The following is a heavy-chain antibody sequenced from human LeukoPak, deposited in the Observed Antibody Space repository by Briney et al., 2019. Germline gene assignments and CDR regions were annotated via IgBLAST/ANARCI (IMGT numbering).Heavy chain of an antibody. CDR3: ARHGIVGATNPFDY. V-gene: IGHV4-39*01. J-gene: IGHJ4*02. CDR2: IYYSGST. Sequence: NPSETLSLTCTVSGGSISSSRYYWGWIRQPPGKGLEWIGSIYYSGSTYYNPSLKSRVTISVDTSKNQLSLKLSSVTAADTAVYYCARHGIVGATNPFDYWGQGTLVTVSS. D-gene: IGHD1-26*01. CDR1: GGSISSSRYY.